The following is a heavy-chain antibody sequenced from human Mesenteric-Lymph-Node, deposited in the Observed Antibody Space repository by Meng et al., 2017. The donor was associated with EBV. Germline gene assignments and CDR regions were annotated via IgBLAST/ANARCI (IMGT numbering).Heavy chain of an antibody. J-gene: IGHJ4*02. V-gene: IGHV1-2*06. CDR2: IRPRSCDT. CDR3: ARDGVDPVAAD. Sequence: QGQLVQSWASLKHPRASVGVSCKTSGNTFSDYYIHWVRQAPGRGRQWMGRIRPRSCDTHYTQTFQDRVTMTRDTSISTVYIELTNLKSDDTAIYYCARDGVDPVAADWGQGTLVTVSS. CDR1: GNTFSDYY. D-gene: IGHD6-19*01.